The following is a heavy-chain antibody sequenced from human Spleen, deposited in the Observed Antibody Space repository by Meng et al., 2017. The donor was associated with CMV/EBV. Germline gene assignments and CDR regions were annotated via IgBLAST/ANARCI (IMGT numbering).Heavy chain of an antibody. CDR3: ARDGGLDY. V-gene: IGHV1-2*02. Sequence: RVSCKASGYSFTDYYLHWVRQAPGQGLEWMGWINPNSGDTNCAQKFQGRVTMTRDTSISTAYMELSSLRSDDTAVYYCARDGGLDYWGQGTLVTVSS. CDR1: GYSFTDYY. J-gene: IGHJ4*02. CDR2: INPNSGDT. D-gene: IGHD3-16*01.